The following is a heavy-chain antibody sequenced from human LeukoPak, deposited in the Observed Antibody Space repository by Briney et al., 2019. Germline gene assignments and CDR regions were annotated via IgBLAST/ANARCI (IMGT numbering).Heavy chain of an antibody. CDR1: GYTLTGHY. D-gene: IGHD6-19*01. J-gene: IGHJ6*03. Sequence: ASVKVSCKASGYTLTGHYMHWVRQAPGQGLEWMGWISPNSGDTDYARRFQGRVTMTRDTSISTAYMELSRLTSDDTAVYYCARAAIAVAGDYHYHYMDVWGKGTTVTVSS. V-gene: IGHV1-2*02. CDR3: ARAAIAVAGDYHYHYMDV. CDR2: ISPNSGDT.